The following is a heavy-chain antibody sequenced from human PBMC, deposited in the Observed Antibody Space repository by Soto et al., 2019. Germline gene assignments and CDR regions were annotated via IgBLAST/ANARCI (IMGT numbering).Heavy chain of an antibody. CDR1: GFSFSTNQ. J-gene: IGHJ5*02. CDR2: ISASGDTI. Sequence: GGSLRLSCAASGFSFSTNQMNWVRQAPGKAPEWLSYISASGDTIYYADSVKGRFTVSRDNTKNSLFLQMNSLRAEDTAIYYCALLRDSWGQGAPVTVSS. D-gene: IGHD2-15*01. CDR3: ALLRDS. V-gene: IGHV3-48*03.